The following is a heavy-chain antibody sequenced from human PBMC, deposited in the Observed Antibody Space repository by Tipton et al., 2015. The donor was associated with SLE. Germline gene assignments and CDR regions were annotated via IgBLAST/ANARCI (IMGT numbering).Heavy chain of an antibody. CDR3: ATPSSLDY. CDR1: GGSFSGYY. CDR2: INHSGST. Sequence: LRLSCAVYGGSFSGYYWSWIRQPPGKGLEWIGEINHSGSTNYNPSLKSRVTISVDTSKNQFSLKLSSVTAADTAVYYCATPSSLDYWGQGTLVTVSS. V-gene: IGHV4-34*01. J-gene: IGHJ4*02.